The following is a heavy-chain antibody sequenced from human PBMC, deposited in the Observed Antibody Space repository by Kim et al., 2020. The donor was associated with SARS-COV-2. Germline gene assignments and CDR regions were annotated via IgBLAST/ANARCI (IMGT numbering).Heavy chain of an antibody. Sequence: GGSLRLSCAASGFTFSGYAMTWVRQAPGKGLEWVSSITGDGSAKMNADSVKGRVTISRDNSKNTGFLQMNSLRAEDTAVYYCARGDGRGWVVDIWGQG. D-gene: IGHD2-15*01. CDR2: ITGDGSAK. CDR1: GFTFSGYA. J-gene: IGHJ3*02. CDR3: ARGDGRGWVVDI. V-gene: IGHV3-23*01.